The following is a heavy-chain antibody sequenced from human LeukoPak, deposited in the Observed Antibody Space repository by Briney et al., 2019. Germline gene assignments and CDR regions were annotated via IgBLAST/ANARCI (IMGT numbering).Heavy chain of an antibody. V-gene: IGHV3-74*01. CDR1: GFTFSSYW. CDR3: ARVGRSWDPLDFDY. Sequence: GGSLRPSCAASGFTFSSYWMHWVRQAPGKGLVWVSRINSDGSSTSYADSVKGRFTISRDNAKNTLYLQMNSLRAEDTAVYYCARVGRSWDPLDFDYWGQGTLVTVSS. J-gene: IGHJ4*02. D-gene: IGHD1-26*01. CDR2: INSDGSST.